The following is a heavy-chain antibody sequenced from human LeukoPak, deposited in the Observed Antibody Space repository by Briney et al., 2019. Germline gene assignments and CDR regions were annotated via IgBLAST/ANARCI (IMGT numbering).Heavy chain of an antibody. CDR2: IKEDGSQK. J-gene: IGHJ4*02. CDR1: GFTFSNYW. D-gene: IGHD3-9*01. V-gene: IGHV3-7*01. Sequence: GGSLRLSRAGSGFTFSNYWMIWGRQAPGKGLGWVANIKEDGSQKYYVDSVEGRFTFSRNNNKNLLYLQMNSLRADETAVDYCARDTGYFKFDYWGQGTLVTASS. CDR3: ARDTGYFKFDY.